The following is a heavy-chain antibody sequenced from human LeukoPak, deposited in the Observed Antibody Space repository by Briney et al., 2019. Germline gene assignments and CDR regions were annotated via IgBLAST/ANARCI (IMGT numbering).Heavy chain of an antibody. D-gene: IGHD5/OR15-5a*01. J-gene: IGHJ4*02. Sequence: GGSLRHSCAASVFSLSTYAMTWVRQAPEKGLQWVSTISTSGRATYYADSVEGRFTISRDNSKNTLYLQMNSLRADDTAVYYCAKARGSSVYEQFVYWGQGTQVTVSP. CDR1: VFSLSTYA. V-gene: IGHV3-23*01. CDR2: ISTSGRAT. CDR3: AKARGSSVYEQFVY.